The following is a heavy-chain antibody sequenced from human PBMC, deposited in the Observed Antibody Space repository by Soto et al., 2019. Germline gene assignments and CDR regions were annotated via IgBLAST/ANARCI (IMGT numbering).Heavy chain of an antibody. V-gene: IGHV4-30-4*01. Sequence: QVQLQESGPGLVKPSQTLSLTCTVSGGSISSGDYYWSWIRQPPGKGLEWIGYIYYSGSTYYNSSLKSRVTISVDTSKNQFSLKLSSVTAADTAVYYCARGEGSRDYSDYMDWYFDLWGRGTLVTVSS. J-gene: IGHJ2*01. CDR2: IYYSGST. CDR3: ARGEGSRDYSDYMDWYFDL. D-gene: IGHD4-17*01. CDR1: GGSISSGDYY.